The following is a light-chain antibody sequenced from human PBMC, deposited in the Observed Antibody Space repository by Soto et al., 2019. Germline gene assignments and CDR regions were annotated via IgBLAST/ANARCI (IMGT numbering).Light chain of an antibody. J-gene: IGKJ4*01. V-gene: IGKV1-9*01. CDR3: QQLYTYPLT. Sequence: DIQLTQSPSFLSASVVDRVTVTCRASQGVNSYLAWYQQKPGKAPQLLIYTASTLQSGVPSRFSGSGAGTEFTLTITSLQPEDFAAYYCQQLYTYPLTFGGGTKVEIK. CDR2: TAS. CDR1: QGVNSY.